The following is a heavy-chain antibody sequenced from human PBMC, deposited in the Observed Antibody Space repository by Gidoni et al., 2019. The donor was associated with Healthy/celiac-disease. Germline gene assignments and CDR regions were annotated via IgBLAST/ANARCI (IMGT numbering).Heavy chain of an antibody. J-gene: IGHJ6*02. Sequence: QVQLVQSGAEVKKPGASVKVSCKVSGYTLTELSMHWVRQAPGKGLEWMGGFDPEDGETIYAQKFQGRVTMTEDTSTDTAYMELSSLRSEDTAVYYWVTGTTGLPYYYYYGMDVWGQGTTVTVSS. V-gene: IGHV1-24*01. CDR3: VTGTTGLPYYYYYGMDV. D-gene: IGHD1-7*01. CDR1: GYTLTELS. CDR2: FDPEDGET.